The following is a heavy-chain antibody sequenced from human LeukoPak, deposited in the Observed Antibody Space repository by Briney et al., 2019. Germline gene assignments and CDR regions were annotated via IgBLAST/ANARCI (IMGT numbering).Heavy chain of an antibody. Sequence: GGSLRLSSAASGFTFSSHWMTSVREAPGKGLEGGANIKQEGSEKYYVVSVKGRFTIARENAKNSLYLQMNGLRAEDTAVYYCARVTMVWGGPSPPGAFDIWGQRTMVTVSS. CDR3: ARVTMVWGGPSPPGAFDI. CDR2: IKQEGSEK. CDR1: GFTFSSHW. D-gene: IGHD3-10*01. J-gene: IGHJ3*02. V-gene: IGHV3-7*01.